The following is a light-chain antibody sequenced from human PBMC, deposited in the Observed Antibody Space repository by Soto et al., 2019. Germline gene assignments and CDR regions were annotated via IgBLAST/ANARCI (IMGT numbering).Light chain of an antibody. CDR1: ESVITY. J-gene: IGKJ4*01. Sequence: DIQMTQSPSSLSASVGDRVTITCRASESVITYLNWYRQKPGKAPNLLIHTASTLESGVPTRFSGSGYGTDFTLTISSLQPEDFGIYYCQQSYSTPPTFGGGTKVEI. V-gene: IGKV1-39*01. CDR3: QQSYSTPPT. CDR2: TAS.